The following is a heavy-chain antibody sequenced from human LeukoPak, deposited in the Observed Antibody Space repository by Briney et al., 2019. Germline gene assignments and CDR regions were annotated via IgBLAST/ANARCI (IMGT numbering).Heavy chain of an antibody. CDR1: GGTFSSYA. CDR3: ARSTDITMIVVDP. Sequence: SVKVSCKASGGTFSSYAISWVRQAPGQGLEWMGRVIPIFGIANYAQRFQGRVTITADKSTSTAYMELSSLRSEDTAVYYCARSTDITMIVVDPWGQGTLVTVSS. V-gene: IGHV1-69*04. D-gene: IGHD3-22*01. CDR2: VIPIFGIA. J-gene: IGHJ5*02.